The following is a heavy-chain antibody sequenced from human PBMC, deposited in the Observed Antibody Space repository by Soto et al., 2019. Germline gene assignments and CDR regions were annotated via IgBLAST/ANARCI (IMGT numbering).Heavy chain of an antibody. D-gene: IGHD3-3*01. Sequence: QVQLVQSGAEVKKPGSSVKVSCKASGGTFSSYAISWVRQAPGQGLEWMGGIIPIFGTANYAQKFQGRVTITADESTSTAYMELSSLRSEDTAVYYCARERYYDFWSGYYNRGEYYYGMDVRGQGTTVTVSS. CDR3: ARERYYDFWSGYYNRGEYYYGMDV. J-gene: IGHJ6*02. CDR2: IIPIFGTA. CDR1: GGTFSSYA. V-gene: IGHV1-69*01.